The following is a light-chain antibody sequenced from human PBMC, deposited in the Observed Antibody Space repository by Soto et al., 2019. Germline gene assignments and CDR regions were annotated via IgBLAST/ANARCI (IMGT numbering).Light chain of an antibody. CDR2: TNH. J-gene: IGLJ1*01. Sequence: QPVLTQPPSVSGTPGQKVSISCSGSASNLGGNPVNWYQHLPGAAPKLLIYTNHQRPSGVPDRFSGSKSGTSASLAISGLRSEDEADYYCAAWDSNLRTYFFATRTKLTVL. V-gene: IGLV1-44*01. CDR3: AAWDSNLRTYF. CDR1: ASNLGGNP.